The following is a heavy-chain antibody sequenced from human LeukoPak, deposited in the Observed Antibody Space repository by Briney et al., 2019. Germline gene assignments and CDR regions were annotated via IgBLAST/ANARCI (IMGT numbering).Heavy chain of an antibody. D-gene: IGHD2-2*02. CDR1: GFTFSDHY. CDR2: SRNKANSYTT. J-gene: IGHJ4*02. CDR3: ARTQYCISTTCYKSWDS. Sequence: GGSLRPSCAASGFTFSDHYIDRVRQAPGKGLEWVGRSRNKANSYTTEYAASVKGRFTISRDNSKNSLYLQMNSLKTEDTAVYYCARTQYCISTTCYKSWDSWGQGTLVTVSS. V-gene: IGHV3-72*01.